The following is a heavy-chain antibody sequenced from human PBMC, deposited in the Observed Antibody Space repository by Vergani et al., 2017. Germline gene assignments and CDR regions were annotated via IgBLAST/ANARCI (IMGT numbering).Heavy chain of an antibody. CDR2: ISAYNGNT. CDR1: GYTFTSYG. J-gene: IGHJ6*02. D-gene: IGHD3-22*01. CDR3: ARDRGGNYYDPLYGMDV. Sequence: QVQLVQSGAEVKKPGASVKVSCKASGYTFTSYGISWVRQAPGQGLEWMGWISAYNGNTNYAQKLQGRVTMTTDTSASTAYMELRSLRSDDTAVYYCARDRGGNYYDPLYGMDVWGQGTTVTVSS. V-gene: IGHV1-18*04.